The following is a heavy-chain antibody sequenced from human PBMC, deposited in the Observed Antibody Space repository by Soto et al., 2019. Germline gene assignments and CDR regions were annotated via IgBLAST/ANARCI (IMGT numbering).Heavy chain of an antibody. CDR2: IHYSGST. D-gene: IGHD3-9*01. J-gene: IGHJ6*02. CDR1: GGSISTYY. CDR3: ARDGGSDISTYGFDV. Sequence: AETLSLTCTVSGGSISTYYWTWIRQPPGKGLEWIGYIHYSGSTNYNPSLKSRVTITLDTSKNHFALKLTSVTAADTAVYYCARDGGSDISTYGFDVWGQGTTVTVSS. V-gene: IGHV4-59*01.